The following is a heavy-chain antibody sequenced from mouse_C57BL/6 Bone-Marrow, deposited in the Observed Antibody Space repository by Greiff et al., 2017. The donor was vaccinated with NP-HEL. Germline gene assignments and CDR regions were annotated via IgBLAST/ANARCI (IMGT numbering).Heavy chain of an antibody. V-gene: IGHV1-81*01. Sequence: QVQLKESGAELARPGASVKLSCKASGYTFTSYGISWVKQRTGQRLEWIGEIYPRSGNTYYNEKFKGKATLTADKSSSTAYMELRSLTSEVSAVYFCAYGPSFAYWGQGTLVTVSA. J-gene: IGHJ3*01. CDR2: IYPRSGNT. CDR1: GYTFTSYG. CDR3: AYGPSFAY. D-gene: IGHD1-1*02.